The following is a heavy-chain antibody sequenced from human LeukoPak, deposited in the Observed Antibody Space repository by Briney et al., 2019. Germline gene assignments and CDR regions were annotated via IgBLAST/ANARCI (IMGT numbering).Heavy chain of an antibody. D-gene: IGHD3-22*01. V-gene: IGHV3-23*01. CDR3: AKGSSGYCLHY. CDR2: ISSSGGST. CDR1: GFTFSIYG. J-gene: IGHJ4*02. Sequence: GGSLRLSCAAAGFTFSIYGMTWVRQAPGKGLECVAVISSSGGSTDYADSVKGRFTISRDNYKNTLFLQMNSLRAEDTAVYYCAKGSSGYCLHYWGQGTLITVSS.